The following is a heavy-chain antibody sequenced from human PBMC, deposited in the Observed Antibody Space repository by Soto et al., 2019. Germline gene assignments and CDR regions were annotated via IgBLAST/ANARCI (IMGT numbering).Heavy chain of an antibody. Sequence: PGGSLRLSCAASGFTVSSNYMSWVRQAPGKGLEWVSVIYSGGSTYYADSVKGRFTISRHNSKNTLYLQMNSLRAEDTAVYYCARGTRRYYYYMDAWGKGTTVTVSS. V-gene: IGHV3-53*04. CDR2: IYSGGST. CDR1: GFTVSSNY. CDR3: ARGTRRYYYYMDA. J-gene: IGHJ6*03. D-gene: IGHD1-1*01.